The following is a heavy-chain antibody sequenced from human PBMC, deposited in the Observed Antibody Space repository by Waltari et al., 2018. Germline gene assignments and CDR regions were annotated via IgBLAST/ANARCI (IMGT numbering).Heavy chain of an antibody. CDR3: AKAPGDRLSFDY. CDR1: GFTFSSYA. V-gene: IGHV3-23*03. Sequence: EVQLLESGGGLVQPGGSLRLSCAASGFTFSSYAMSWVRQAPGKGLEWVSVIYSGGSTYYADSVKGRFTISRDNSKNTLYLQMNSLRAEDTAVYYCAKAPGDRLSFDYWGQGTLVTVSS. D-gene: IGHD7-27*01. CDR2: IYSGGST. J-gene: IGHJ4*02.